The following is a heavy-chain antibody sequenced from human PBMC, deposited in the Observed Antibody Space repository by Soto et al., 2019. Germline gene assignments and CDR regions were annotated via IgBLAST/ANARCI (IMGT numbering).Heavy chain of an antibody. CDR3: ARETPLHPDYGGNPFSDY. CDR2: ISGNGADT. J-gene: IGHJ4*02. CDR1: GFPFSHYA. V-gene: IGHV3-23*01. Sequence: VQLLESGGGLVQPGGSVRLSCAASGFPFSHYAMSWVRQAPGKGLEWVSAISGNGADTTYADSVRGRFTISRDNAENSLYLQMNSLRAEDTAIYYCARETPLHPDYGGNPFSDYWGQGTLVTVSS. D-gene: IGHD4-17*01.